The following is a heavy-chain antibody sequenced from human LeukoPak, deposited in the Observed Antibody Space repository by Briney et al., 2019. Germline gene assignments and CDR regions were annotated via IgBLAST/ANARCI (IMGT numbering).Heavy chain of an antibody. D-gene: IGHD4-17*01. V-gene: IGHV1-2*02. CDR1: GYTFTGYY. CDR2: INPSSGGT. Sequence: ASVKVSCKASGYTFTGYYMHWVRQAPGQGLEWMGWINPSSGGTNYAQKFQGRVTMTRDTSIGTVYMELSRLRSDDTAVYYCARDPDYGPSNWFDPWGQGTLVTVSS. CDR3: ARDPDYGPSNWFDP. J-gene: IGHJ5*02.